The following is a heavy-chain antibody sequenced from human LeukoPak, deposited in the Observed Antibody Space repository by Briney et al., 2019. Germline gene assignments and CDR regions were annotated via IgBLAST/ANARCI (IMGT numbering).Heavy chain of an antibody. Sequence: GGSLRLSCAASGFTFSSYAMSWVRPAPGKGLEWVSAISGSGGSTYYADSVKGRFTISRDNSKNTLYLQMNSLRAEDTAVYYCAKTNPDTAMVARTLFWYWGQGTLVTVSS. V-gene: IGHV3-23*01. CDR2: ISGSGGST. J-gene: IGHJ4*02. CDR3: AKTNPDTAMVARTLFWY. D-gene: IGHD5-18*01. CDR1: GFTFSSYA.